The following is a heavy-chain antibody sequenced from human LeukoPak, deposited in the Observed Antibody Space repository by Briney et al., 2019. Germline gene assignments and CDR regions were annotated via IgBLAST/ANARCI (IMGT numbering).Heavy chain of an antibody. J-gene: IGHJ4*02. V-gene: IGHV4-30-2*01. Sequence: MPSETLSLTCGVSGGSISSGGYSITSGGYSWSWIRQPPGKGLEWIGYIYHSGSTYYNPSLESRVTILVDRSKNQFSLKLSSVTAADTAVYYCASGTSGYRGAYYFGYWGQGTLVTVSS. CDR2: IYHSGST. D-gene: IGHD3-22*01. CDR1: GGSISSGGYSITSGGYS. CDR3: ASGTSGYRGAYYFGY.